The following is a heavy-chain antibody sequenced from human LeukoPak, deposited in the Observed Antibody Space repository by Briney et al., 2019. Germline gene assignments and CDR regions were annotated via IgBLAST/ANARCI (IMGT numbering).Heavy chain of an antibody. CDR3: ARAWFGELAFDY. CDR1: GFTVSSNY. CDR2: IYSGGST. J-gene: IGHJ4*02. Sequence: GGSLRLSCAASGFTVSSNYMSWVRQAPGKGLEWVSVIYSGGSTYYAESVMGRFTISKDNSKNTLYLQMNSLRAKDTAVYYCARAWFGELAFDYWGQGTLVTVSS. D-gene: IGHD3-10*01. V-gene: IGHV3-53*01.